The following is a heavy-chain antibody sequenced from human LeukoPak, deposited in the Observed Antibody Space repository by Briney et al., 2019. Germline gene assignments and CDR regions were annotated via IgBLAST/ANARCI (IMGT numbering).Heavy chain of an antibody. J-gene: IGHJ4*02. V-gene: IGHV3-53*01. Sequence: GGSLRLSCAASGFTVSNNYMNWVRQAPGKGLEWVSVIYSGGNTYHADSVKGRFTISRDNSKNMLYLQMNSLRAEDTAMYYCARDLKHYYDSSGSGWGQGTLVTVSS. CDR3: ARDLKHYYDSSGSG. CDR2: IYSGGNT. CDR1: GFTVSNNY. D-gene: IGHD3-22*01.